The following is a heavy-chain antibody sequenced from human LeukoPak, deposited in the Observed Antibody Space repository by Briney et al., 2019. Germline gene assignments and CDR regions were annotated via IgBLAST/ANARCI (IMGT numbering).Heavy chain of an antibody. D-gene: IGHD2-15*01. CDR2: INHSGST. V-gene: IGHV4-34*01. CDR3: ARHPFATLFDH. Sequence: SETLSLTCAVYGGSFSGYYWSWIRQPPGKGLEWIGEINHSGSTNYNPSLKSRVSISVDTSKNQLSLRLTSVTAADTAVYYCARHPFATLFDHWGRGTLVTVSS. J-gene: IGHJ4*02. CDR1: GGSFSGYY.